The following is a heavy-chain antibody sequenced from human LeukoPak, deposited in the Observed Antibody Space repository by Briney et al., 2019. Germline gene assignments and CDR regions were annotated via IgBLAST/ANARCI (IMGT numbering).Heavy chain of an antibody. D-gene: IGHD2-15*01. CDR3: ATEDQYCSGGSCYSFDY. CDR1: GYTLTELS. CDR2: FDPEDGET. V-gene: IGHV1-24*01. Sequence: ASVKVSCKVSGYTLTELSMHWVRQAPGKGLEWMGGFDPEDGETIYAQKFQGRVTMTEDTSTDTAYMELSSLRSEDTAVYYCATEDQYCSGGSCYSFDYWGQGTLVTVSS. J-gene: IGHJ4*02.